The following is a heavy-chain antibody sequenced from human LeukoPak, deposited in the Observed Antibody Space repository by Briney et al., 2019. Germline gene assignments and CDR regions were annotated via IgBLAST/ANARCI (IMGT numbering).Heavy chain of an antibody. CDR3: ARGVVVPAAIDY. J-gene: IGHJ4*02. CDR2: ISSSGSTI. V-gene: IGHV3-11*01. Sequence: GGSLRLSCAASGFTFSDYYMSWVRQAPGKGLEWVSYISSSGSTIYYADSVKGRLTISRDNAKNSLYLQMNSLRAEDTAVYYCARGVVVPAAIDYWGQGTLVTVSS. CDR1: GFTFSDYY. D-gene: IGHD2-2*01.